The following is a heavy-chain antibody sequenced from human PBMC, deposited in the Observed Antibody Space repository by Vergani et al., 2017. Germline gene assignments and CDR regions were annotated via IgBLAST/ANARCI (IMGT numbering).Heavy chain of an antibody. J-gene: IGHJ4*02. Sequence: EVQLLESGGSLMQPGGSVRLSCAASGFTFSTYAMHWVRQAPGKGLEWVSALTGGGGSTYYADSFKGRFIISRDNSRDTLYLQMNSLRPEDTATYYCVRDAGSYESVVDSWGQGTMVTVSS. CDR1: GFTFSTYA. D-gene: IGHD1-26*01. CDR2: LTGGGGST. CDR3: VRDAGSYESVVDS. V-gene: IGHV3-23*01.